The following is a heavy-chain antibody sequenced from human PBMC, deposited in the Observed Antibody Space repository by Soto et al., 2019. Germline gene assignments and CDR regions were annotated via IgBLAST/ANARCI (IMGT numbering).Heavy chain of an antibody. V-gene: IGHV3-23*01. CDR2: ISGSGGST. CDR1: GFTFSSYA. Sequence: GGSLRLSCAASGFTFSSYAMSWVRQAPGKGLEWVSAISGSGGSTYYADSVKGRFTISRDNSKNTLYLQMNSLRAEDTAVYYCAISRRTYYYDSSGYYIDYWGQGTLVTVSS. J-gene: IGHJ4*02. D-gene: IGHD3-22*01. CDR3: AISRRTYYYDSSGYYIDY.